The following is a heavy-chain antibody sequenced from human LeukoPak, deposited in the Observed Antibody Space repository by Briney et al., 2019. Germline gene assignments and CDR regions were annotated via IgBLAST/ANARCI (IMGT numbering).Heavy chain of an antibody. CDR1: GFTFSSYA. CDR3: AKEGGTYPYFDS. CDR2: ISGSGGST. Sequence: GGSLRLSCAASGFTFSSYAMSWVREAPGKGLEWVSTISGSGGSTYYADSVKGRVTISRDNSKNTLYVQMNGLRAEDTAVYYCAKEGGTYPYFDSWGQGTLVTVSS. J-gene: IGHJ4*02. V-gene: IGHV3-23*01. D-gene: IGHD1-26*01.